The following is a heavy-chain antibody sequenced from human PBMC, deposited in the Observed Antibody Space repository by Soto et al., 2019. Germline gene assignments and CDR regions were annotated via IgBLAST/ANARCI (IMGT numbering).Heavy chain of an antibody. CDR1: GGSLSSSSW. V-gene: IGHV4-4*02. D-gene: IGHD1-26*01. Sequence: SETLSLTCAVSGGSLSSSSWWSWVRQPPGKTLEWLGEIFYSGSTKYNPSLNSRVTISADQSKNDFSLRLSSVTAADTAVYYCVHHGGVPYYHNFWGQGMLVTVSS. J-gene: IGHJ4*02. CDR2: IFYSGST. CDR3: VHHGGVPYYHNF.